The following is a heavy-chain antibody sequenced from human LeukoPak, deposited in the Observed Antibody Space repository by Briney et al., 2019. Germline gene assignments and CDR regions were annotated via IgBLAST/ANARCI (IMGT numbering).Heavy chain of an antibody. D-gene: IGHD6-13*01. J-gene: IGHJ4*02. V-gene: IGHV3-7*03. CDR2: IKQDGSEK. CDR1: GFTFSSYW. CDR3: AKLAAAGTWDYFDY. Sequence: PGGSLRLSCAASGFTFSSYWMSWVRQAPGKGLEWMANIKQDGSEKYYVDSVKGRFTISRDNAKNSLYLQMNSLRAEDTAVYYCAKLAAAGTWDYFDYWGQGTLVTVSS.